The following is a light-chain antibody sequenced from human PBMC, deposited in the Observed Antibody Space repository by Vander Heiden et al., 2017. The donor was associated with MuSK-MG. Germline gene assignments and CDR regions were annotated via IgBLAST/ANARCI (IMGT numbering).Light chain of an antibody. CDR1: QGISSA. CDR3: QQFGNYPWT. CDR2: AAS. Sequence: AIQLTQSPSSLSASVGDRVTITCWASQGISSALAWYQQKPGKAPKLLVSAASTLQSGVPSRFRGSGSGKDFTLTISSLQPEDFATYYCQQFGNYPWTFGQGTKVEIK. V-gene: IGKV1D-13*01. J-gene: IGKJ1*01.